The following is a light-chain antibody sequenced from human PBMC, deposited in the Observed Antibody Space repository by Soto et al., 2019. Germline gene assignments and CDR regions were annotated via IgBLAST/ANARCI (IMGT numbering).Light chain of an antibody. V-gene: IGKV3-15*01. Sequence: EIVMTQSPATLSVSPGERATLTCRASQSVSTNLAWYQQKPGQAPRLLIYVASTRAPGFPARFSASGSGTQFTHTFSRLQSEDLTVYYCQQYNSWPGTFGPGIKVEIK. CDR1: QSVSTN. CDR3: QQYNSWPGT. J-gene: IGKJ3*01. CDR2: VAS.